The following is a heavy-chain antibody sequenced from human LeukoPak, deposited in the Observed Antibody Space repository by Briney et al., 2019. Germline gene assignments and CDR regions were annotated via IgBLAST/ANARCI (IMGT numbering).Heavy chain of an antibody. CDR3: TRDPRRLDY. CDR2: ISHSGTDI. CDR1: GFTFTDTY. Sequence: GGSLRLFCAVSGFTFTDTYMMWIRQAPGKGLESLSYISHSGTDISYTDSVEGRFTISRDNAKNSLYLQMNSLRAEDTAVYYCTRDPRRLDYWGQGTLVTVSS. V-gene: IGHV3-11*01. J-gene: IGHJ4*02.